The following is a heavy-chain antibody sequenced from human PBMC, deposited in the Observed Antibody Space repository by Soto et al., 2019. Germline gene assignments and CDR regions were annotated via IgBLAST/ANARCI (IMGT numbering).Heavy chain of an antibody. CDR1: GFSFSDYY. V-gene: IGHV3-11*01. Sequence: GGSLRLSCAASGFSFSDYYMSWIRQAPGKGLEWVSYIGSSGSTIYYADSVKGRLTISRDNAKSSLYLQMNSLRVEGTAVYYCARLQPEGHYYYYYMDVWGKGTTVTVSS. J-gene: IGHJ6*03. CDR3: ARLQPEGHYYYYYMDV. CDR2: IGSSGSTI. D-gene: IGHD6-13*01.